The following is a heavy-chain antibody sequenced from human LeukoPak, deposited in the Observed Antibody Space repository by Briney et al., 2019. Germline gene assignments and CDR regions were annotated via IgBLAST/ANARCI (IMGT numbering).Heavy chain of an antibody. V-gene: IGHV3-7*01. CDR1: GFTFSSYW. CDR2: IKQDGSEK. Sequence: GGSLRLSCAASGFTFSSYWMSWVRQAPGKWLEWVANIKQDGSEKYYVDSVKGRFTISRDNAKNSLYLQMNSLRAEDTAVYYCASPAAGTRGDFDYWGQGTLVTVSS. CDR3: ASPAAGTRGDFDY. D-gene: IGHD6-13*01. J-gene: IGHJ4*02.